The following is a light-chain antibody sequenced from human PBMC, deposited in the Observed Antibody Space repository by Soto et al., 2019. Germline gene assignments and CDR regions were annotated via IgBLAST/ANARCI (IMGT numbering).Light chain of an antibody. V-gene: IGKV3-11*01. J-gene: IGKJ2*01. CDR2: GAS. CDR1: QSVSSY. CDR3: HHHGKWPRT. Sequence: EIVLTQSPATLSLSPGERATLSCRASQSVSSYLAWYQQKPGQAPRLLIYGASNRATGIPARFSGSGSGTDFTLSISSLEPEDFAVYYWHHHGKWPRTFGQGTELEIK.